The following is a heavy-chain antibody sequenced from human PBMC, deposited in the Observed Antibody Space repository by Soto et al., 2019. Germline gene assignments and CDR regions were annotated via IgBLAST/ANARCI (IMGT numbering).Heavy chain of an antibody. J-gene: IGHJ6*02. Sequence: EVQLVESGGGLVKPGGSLRLSCAASDFTITNAWMNWVRQAPGKGLEWVGRIKTKAEGGATDYAAPLKGRITISRDDSRNTLFLQMNSLKTEDTAGYYCTRGSVEGVWGQGARVTVSS. CDR2: IKTKAEGGAT. CDR1: DFTITNAW. D-gene: IGHD2-15*01. CDR3: TRGSVEGV. V-gene: IGHV3-15*07.